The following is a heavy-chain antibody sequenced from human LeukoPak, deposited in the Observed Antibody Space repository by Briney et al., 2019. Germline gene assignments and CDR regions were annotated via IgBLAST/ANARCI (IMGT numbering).Heavy chain of an antibody. Sequence: SETLSLTCTVSGGSISSDHWTRIRQPPGKGLELIARISYSGSTNYNPSLKGRVTISLDSSKNQFSLRLSSVTPADTAAYYCASLPIDSSTGTFGWFDPWGQGTLVTVSS. CDR3: ASLPIDSSTGTFGWFDP. D-gene: IGHD1-14*01. CDR1: GGSISSDH. V-gene: IGHV4-59*01. J-gene: IGHJ5*02. CDR2: ISYSGST.